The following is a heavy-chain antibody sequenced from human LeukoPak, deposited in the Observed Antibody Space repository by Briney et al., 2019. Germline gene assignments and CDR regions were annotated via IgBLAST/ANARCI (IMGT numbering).Heavy chain of an antibody. CDR2: ISPDSNYK. CDR3: VRGGYRGFDYEY. D-gene: IGHD5-12*01. Sequence: GGSLRLSCAGSGFIFSTYSMNWLRLAPGKGLEWVSSISPDSNYKYYVDSVKGRFTISRDNAKSSLYLQMNSLRAEDTAVYYCVRGGYRGFDYEYWGQGTLVTVSS. J-gene: IGHJ4*02. CDR1: GFIFSTYS. V-gene: IGHV3-21*01.